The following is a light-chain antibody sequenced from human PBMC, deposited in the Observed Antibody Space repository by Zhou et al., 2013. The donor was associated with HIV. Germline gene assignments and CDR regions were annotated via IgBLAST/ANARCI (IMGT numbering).Light chain of an antibody. Sequence: DVVMTQSPRSLPVTLGQPASISCRSSQSLVHGDGYTYMTWLHQRPGQSPRRLIYQVSNRDSGVPDRFSGSGSGTDFTLKISRVEAEDVGLYYCMQGTQWPWTFGQGTKVEIK. V-gene: IGKV2-30*02. CDR2: QVS. J-gene: IGKJ1*01. CDR3: MQGTQWPWT. CDR1: QSLVHGDGYTY.